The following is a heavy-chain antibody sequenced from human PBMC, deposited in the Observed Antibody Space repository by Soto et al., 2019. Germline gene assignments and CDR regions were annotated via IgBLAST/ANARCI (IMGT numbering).Heavy chain of an antibody. CDR2: IISIFGTT. V-gene: IGHV1-69*01. Sequence: QVQLVQSGAEVKKPGSSVKVSCKASGGTFSNYAISWVRQAPGQGLEWVGGIISIFGTTNYAQNFQGRVTITADESTSTAYMDLSGLRSEDTAVYYCARGVRTGFYGMDVWGQGTTVTVSS. CDR1: GGTFSNYA. CDR3: ARGVRTGFYGMDV. J-gene: IGHJ6*02. D-gene: IGHD3-10*01.